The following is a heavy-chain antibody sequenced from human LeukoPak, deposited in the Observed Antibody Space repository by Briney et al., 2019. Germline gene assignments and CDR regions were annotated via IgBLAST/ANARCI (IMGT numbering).Heavy chain of an antibody. CDR3: ARSSNYYDSSGSGY. D-gene: IGHD3-22*01. CDR1: GGSISSYY. V-gene: IGHV4-59*01. J-gene: IGHJ4*02. CDR2: IYYSGST. Sequence: SETLSLTCTVSGGSISSYYWSWIRQPPGKGLEWIGYIYYSGSTNYNPSLKSRVTISVDTSKNQFSLKLSSVAAADTAVYYCARSSNYYDSSGSGYWGQGTLVTVSS.